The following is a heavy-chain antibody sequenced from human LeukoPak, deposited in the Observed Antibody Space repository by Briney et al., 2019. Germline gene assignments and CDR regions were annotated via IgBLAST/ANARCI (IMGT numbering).Heavy chain of an antibody. CDR2: IYTSGST. V-gene: IGHV4-4*09. CDR3: ARQPHDFWSGYYSTWFFDL. CDR1: GGSISSYY. Sequence: SETLSLTCTVSGGSISSYYWNWIRQPPGKGLEWIGDIYTSGSTTYNPSLKSRVTISVDTSKNQFSLKLGSVTAADTAVYYCARQPHDFWSGYYSTWFFDLWGRGTLVTVSS. D-gene: IGHD3-3*01. J-gene: IGHJ2*01.